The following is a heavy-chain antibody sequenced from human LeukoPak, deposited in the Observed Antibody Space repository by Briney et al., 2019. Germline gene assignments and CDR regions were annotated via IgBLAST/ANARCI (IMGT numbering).Heavy chain of an antibody. CDR1: GFTVSSNY. CDR3: ARGDRDYYYGMDV. Sequence: GGSLRLSCAAPGFTVSSNYMSWVRQAPGKGLEWVSVIYSGGSTYYADSVKGRFTISRDNSKNTLYLQMNSLRAEDTAVYYCARGDRDYYYGMDVWGQGTTVTVSS. V-gene: IGHV3-53*01. J-gene: IGHJ6*02. CDR2: IYSGGST. D-gene: IGHD3-10*01.